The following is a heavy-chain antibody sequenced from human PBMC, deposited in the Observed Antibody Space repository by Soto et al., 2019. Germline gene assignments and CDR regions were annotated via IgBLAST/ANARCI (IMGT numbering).Heavy chain of an antibody. J-gene: IGHJ6*02. D-gene: IGHD6-13*01. Sequence: SETLSLTCAVYGGSFSGYYWSWIRQPPGKGLEWIGEINHSGSTNYNPSLKSRVTISVDTSKNQFSLKLSSVTAADTAVYYCARVRVIGSSWYYYYYGIDVWGQGTTVTVSS. V-gene: IGHV4-34*01. CDR3: ARVRVIGSSWYYYYYGIDV. CDR1: GGSFSGYY. CDR2: INHSGST.